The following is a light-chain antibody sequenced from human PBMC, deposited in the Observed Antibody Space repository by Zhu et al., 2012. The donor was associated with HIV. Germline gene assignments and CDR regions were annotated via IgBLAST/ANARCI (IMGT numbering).Light chain of an antibody. J-gene: IGKJ1*01. CDR2: DTS. V-gene: IGKV3-20*01. CDR3: QQYGAALRT. CDR1: DSVNRDY. Sequence: EIELTQSPGTLSLSPGERATLSCRASDSVNRDYVAWYQQKVGQAPRLLIYDTSSRATGIPDRFSGSGSGTDFSLSISRLEPEDFAVYYCQQYGAALRTFGQGTKVEIK.